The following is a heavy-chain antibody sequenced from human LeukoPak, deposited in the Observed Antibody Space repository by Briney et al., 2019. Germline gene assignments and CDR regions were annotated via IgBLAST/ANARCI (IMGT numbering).Heavy chain of an antibody. CDR3: ARDTHSGYDGY. CDR2: IYYSGST. Sequence: PSETLSLTCTVSGGSISSYYWSWIRQPPGKGLEWIGYIYYSGSTNYNPSLKSRVTISVDTSKNQFSLKLSSVTAADTAVYYCARDTHSGYDGYWGQGTLVTVSS. J-gene: IGHJ4*02. V-gene: IGHV4-59*12. CDR1: GGSISSYY. D-gene: IGHD5-12*01.